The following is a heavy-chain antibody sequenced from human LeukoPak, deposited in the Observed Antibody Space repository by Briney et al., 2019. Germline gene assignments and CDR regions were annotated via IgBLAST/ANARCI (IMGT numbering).Heavy chain of an antibody. CDR1: GFTFRSYG. V-gene: IGHV3-30*18. CDR2: ISYDGSNK. Sequence: GGSLRLSCAASGFTFRSYGVHWVRQAPGKGLEWVAVISYDGSNKYYADSVKGRFTISRDNSKNTLYLQMNSLRAEDTAVYYCAKLLHVDTAMVTDYFDYWGQGTLVTVSS. CDR3: AKLLHVDTAMVTDYFDY. J-gene: IGHJ4*02. D-gene: IGHD5-18*01.